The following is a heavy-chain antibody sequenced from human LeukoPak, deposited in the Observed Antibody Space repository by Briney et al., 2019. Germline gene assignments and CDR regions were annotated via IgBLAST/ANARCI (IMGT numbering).Heavy chain of an antibody. CDR1: GFTFSSYA. D-gene: IGHD3-22*01. CDR3: ARVPKNYYDSSGSY. J-gene: IGHJ4*02. V-gene: IGHV3-23*01. Sequence: GGSLRLSCAASGFTFSSYAMSWVRQAPGKGLEWVSTIGSSGDSTYYADSVKGRFTISRDSSKNTLYLQMNSLRAEDTAVYYCARVPKNYYDSSGSYWGQGTLVTVSS. CDR2: IGSSGDST.